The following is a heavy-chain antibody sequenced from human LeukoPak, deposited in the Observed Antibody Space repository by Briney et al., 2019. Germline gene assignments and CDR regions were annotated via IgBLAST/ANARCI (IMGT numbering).Heavy chain of an antibody. CDR2: INHGGST. CDR1: GGSISVYY. J-gene: IGHJ4*02. D-gene: IGHD1-26*01. CDR3: ARHGPVGATNFDY. V-gene: IGHV4-59*08. Sequence: SETLSLTCTVSGGSISVYYWSWIRQPPGKGLEWVGYINHGGSTNYNSSLKSRVTISVDMSKSQFSLKLSSVTAAGTAVYYCARHGPVGATNFDYWGQGTQVTVSS.